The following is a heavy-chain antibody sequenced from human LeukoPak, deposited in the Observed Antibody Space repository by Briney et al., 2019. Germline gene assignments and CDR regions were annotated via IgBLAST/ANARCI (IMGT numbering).Heavy chain of an antibody. CDR3: ARRYNWNDRWD. CDR1: GGSISSTNYY. Sequence: PSETLSLTCTVSGGSISSTNYYWGWIRQPPGKGLEWIGSIYYSGSTYYNPSLKSRLAISLDTSKNQFSLRLSSVTAADTAFYYCARRYNWNDRWDWGQGTLVTVSP. V-gene: IGHV4-39*07. CDR2: IYYSGST. J-gene: IGHJ4*02. D-gene: IGHD1-1*01.